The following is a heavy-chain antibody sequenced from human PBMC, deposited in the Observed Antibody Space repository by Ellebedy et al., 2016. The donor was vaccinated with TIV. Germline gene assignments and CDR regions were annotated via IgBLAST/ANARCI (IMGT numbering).Heavy chain of an antibody. CDR1: GGSISSYY. CDR2: IYYSGST. V-gene: IGHV4-59*08. J-gene: IGHJ6*02. CDR3: ASGPYSSSFAYGMDV. Sequence: MPSETLSPTCTVSGGSISSYYWSWIRQPPGKGLEWIGYIYYSGSTNYNPSLKSRVTISVDTSKNQFSLKLSSVTAADTAVYYCASGPYSSSFAYGMDVWGQGTTVTVSS. D-gene: IGHD6-13*01.